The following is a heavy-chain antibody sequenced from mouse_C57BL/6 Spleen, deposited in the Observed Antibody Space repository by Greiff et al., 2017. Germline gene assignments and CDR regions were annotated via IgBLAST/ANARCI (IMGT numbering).Heavy chain of an antibody. CDR1: GYTFTDYY. CDR3: ARSYYGSSPYYYAMDY. J-gene: IGHJ4*01. Sequence: EVQLQQSGPELVKPGASVKISCKASGYTFTDYYMNWVKQSHGKSLEWIGDINPNNGGTSYNQKFKGKATLTVDKSSSTAYMELRSLTSEDSAVYYCARSYYGSSPYYYAMDYWGQGTSVTVSS. V-gene: IGHV1-26*01. D-gene: IGHD1-1*01. CDR2: INPNNGGT.